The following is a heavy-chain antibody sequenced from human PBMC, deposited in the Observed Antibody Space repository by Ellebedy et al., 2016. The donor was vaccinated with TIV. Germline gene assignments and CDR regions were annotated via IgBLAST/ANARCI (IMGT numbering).Heavy chain of an antibody. Sequence: GESLKISCAASGFTFSDYYMSWIRQAPGKGLEWVAVIWYDGSNKYYADSVKGRFTISRDNSKNTLYLQMNSLRAEDTAVYYCAREKNGDYPGGMDVWGQGTTVTVSS. CDR1: GFTFSDYY. J-gene: IGHJ6*02. V-gene: IGHV3-33*08. CDR2: IWYDGSNK. CDR3: AREKNGDYPGGMDV. D-gene: IGHD4-17*01.